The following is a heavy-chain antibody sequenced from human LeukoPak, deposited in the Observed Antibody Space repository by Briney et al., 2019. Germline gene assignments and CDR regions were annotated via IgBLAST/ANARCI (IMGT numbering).Heavy chain of an antibody. CDR2: ISSSSSYI. J-gene: IGHJ4*02. D-gene: IGHD1-26*01. V-gene: IGHV3-21*01. CDR1: GFTFGSYS. Sequence: GGSLRLSCAASGFTFGSYSMNWVRQAPGKGLEWVSSISSSSSYIYCADSVKGRFTISRDNAKNSLYLQMNSLRAEDTAVYYCARDHSKWELLRENDYWGQGTLVTVSS. CDR3: ARDHSKWELLRENDY.